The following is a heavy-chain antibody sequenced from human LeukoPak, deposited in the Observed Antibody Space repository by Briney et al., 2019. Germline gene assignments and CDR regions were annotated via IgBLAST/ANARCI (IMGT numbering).Heavy chain of an antibody. V-gene: IGHV4-39*07. CDR3: AREGIWGAMVTGPFDP. CDR1: GDSISSSRSY. D-gene: IGHD5-18*01. Sequence: SETLSLTCTVSGDSISSSRSYWGWIRQPPGEGLEWIGSIYYSGSTYYNPSLKSRVTISVDTSKNQFSLKLSSVTAADTAVYYCAREGIWGAMVTGPFDPWGQGTLVTVSS. J-gene: IGHJ5*02. CDR2: IYYSGST.